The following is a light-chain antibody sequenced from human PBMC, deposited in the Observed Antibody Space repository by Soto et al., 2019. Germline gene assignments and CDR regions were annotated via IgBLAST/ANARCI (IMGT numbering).Light chain of an antibody. CDR1: QSVSSN. Sequence: EIVMTQSPATLSVSPGERATLSCRASQSVSSNLAWYQQKPRQAPRLLIYSTSTRATGIPDRFSGSGSGTEFTLTISSLQSEDFAVYHCQQYDNKPPITFGQGTRLEIK. J-gene: IGKJ5*01. CDR3: QQYDNKPPIT. V-gene: IGKV3-15*01. CDR2: STS.